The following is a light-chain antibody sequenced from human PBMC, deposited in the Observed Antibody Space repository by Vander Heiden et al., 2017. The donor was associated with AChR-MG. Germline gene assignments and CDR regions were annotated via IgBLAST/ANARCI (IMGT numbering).Light chain of an antibody. V-gene: IGKV4-1*01. CDR3: QQYYSTPIT. Sequence: DIVLTQSPASLAVSLGETATINCKSSQTVLYSSDNKNYLGWYQKKPGQPPKLLIYWASTRESGVPERFSGSGSGTDFTLTISSLQAEDVAVYYCQQYYSTPITFGRGTRLEIK. J-gene: IGKJ5*01. CDR2: WAS. CDR1: QTVLYSSDNKNY.